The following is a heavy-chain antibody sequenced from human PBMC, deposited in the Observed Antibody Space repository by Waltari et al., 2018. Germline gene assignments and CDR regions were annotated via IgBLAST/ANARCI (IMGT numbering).Heavy chain of an antibody. CDR2: IYNSGYT. Sequence: QVQLQESGSGLLKPSQTLSLTCTVSGGSISSTNYYWSWIRQPPGKGLDWIGYIYNSGYTFYQRALKSRVTISKDTSKNQFSRRLRSVTAADTAVYYCARVSAVAGTGGMDVWGQGTTVTVSS. D-gene: IGHD6-19*01. CDR3: ARVSAVAGTGGMDV. CDR1: GGSISSTNYY. V-gene: IGHV4-30-4*01. J-gene: IGHJ6*02.